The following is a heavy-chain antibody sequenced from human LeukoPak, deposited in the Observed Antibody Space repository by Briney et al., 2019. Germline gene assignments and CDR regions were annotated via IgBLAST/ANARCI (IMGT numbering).Heavy chain of an antibody. CDR3: KEVDF. Sequence: PGGSLRLSCAASGFTFSNYGMHWGRQAPGKGRECGAFISYDGSDKFYADSVKGRLTISRDNSKKTLYLQMNSLRAGDTAVYYCKEVDFWGQGTLVTVSS. CDR1: GFTFSNYG. V-gene: IGHV3-30*03. CDR2: ISYDGSDK. J-gene: IGHJ4*02.